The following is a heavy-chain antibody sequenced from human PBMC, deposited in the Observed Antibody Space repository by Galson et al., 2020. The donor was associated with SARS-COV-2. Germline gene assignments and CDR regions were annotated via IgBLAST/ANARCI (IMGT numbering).Heavy chain of an antibody. Sequence: ASETLSLTCAVSGYSISISDWWGWLRQPPGKELEWIGYIRYSGDTYSNPSLKSRLTMSLDTSRNQFSLKLTSVTAVDTAVYYCARMIDSPIAQRSFDIWGQGTMVTVSS. V-gene: IGHV4-28*01. D-gene: IGHD2-21*01. CDR1: GYSISISDW. J-gene: IGHJ3*02. CDR2: IRYSGDT. CDR3: ARMIDSPIAQRSFDI.